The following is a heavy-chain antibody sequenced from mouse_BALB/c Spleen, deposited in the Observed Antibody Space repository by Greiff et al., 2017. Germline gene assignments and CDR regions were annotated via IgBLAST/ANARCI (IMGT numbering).Heavy chain of an antibody. CDR3: ARRDSGYGCCVY. V-gene: IGHV3-2*02. D-gene: IGHD1-2*01. CDR1: GYSITSDYA. Sequence: EVMLVESGPGLVKPSQSLSLTCTVTGYSITSDYAWNWIRQFPGNKLEWMGYISYSGSPSYNPSLKSRISITRDTSKNQFFLQLNSVTTEDTATYYCARRDSGYGCCVYWGQGTLGTGSA. J-gene: IGHJ3*01. CDR2: ISYSGSP.